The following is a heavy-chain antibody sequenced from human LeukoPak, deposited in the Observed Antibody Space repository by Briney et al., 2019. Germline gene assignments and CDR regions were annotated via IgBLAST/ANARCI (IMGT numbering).Heavy chain of an antibody. J-gene: IGHJ4*02. CDR3: ATQRGSYLWGTDFDY. V-gene: IGHV1-2*02. CDR2: INPNSGDT. D-gene: IGHD3-16*01. CDR1: GHTFTGYY. Sequence: ASVKVTCKAAGHTFTGYYMHWGRQARGQGLDWMGWINPNSGDTKYSQKFQGRVTMTRDTSISTAYMELSRLRSDDTAVYYCATQRGSYLWGTDFDYWGQGTLVTVSS.